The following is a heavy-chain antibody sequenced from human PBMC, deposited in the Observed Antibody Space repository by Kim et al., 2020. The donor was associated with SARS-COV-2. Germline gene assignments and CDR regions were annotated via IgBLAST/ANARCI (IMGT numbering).Heavy chain of an antibody. J-gene: IGHJ4*02. CDR2: T. CDR3: ARGDYGDYGVY. V-gene: IGHV4-31*02. Sequence: TYYNPSLKRRVTIPVDTSKNQFSLKLSSVTAADTAVYYCARGDYGDYGVYWGQGTLVTVSS. D-gene: IGHD4-17*01.